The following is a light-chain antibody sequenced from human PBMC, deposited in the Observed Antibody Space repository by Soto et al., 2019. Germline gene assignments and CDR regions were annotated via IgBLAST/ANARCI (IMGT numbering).Light chain of an antibody. CDR2: GVS. Sequence: DIQLTQSPSFLSASVGDRVTITCRASQGISSYFAWYQQKPGKAPNLLIYGVSTLQSGVPSRFSGSASGTEFTLTISSLQPEDFATYYCQQLYSYPLTFGGGTKVEIK. V-gene: IGKV1-9*01. CDR3: QQLYSYPLT. CDR1: QGISSY. J-gene: IGKJ4*01.